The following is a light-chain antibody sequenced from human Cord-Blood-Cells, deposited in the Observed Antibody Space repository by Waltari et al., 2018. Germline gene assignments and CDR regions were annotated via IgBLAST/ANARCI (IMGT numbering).Light chain of an antibody. V-gene: IGKV1-5*03. J-gene: IGKJ2*03. CDR2: KAS. Sequence: DIQMPPSPPTLSASVVVRVTITCRASQSISSWLAWYQQKPGKAPKLLIYKASSLESGVPSRFSGSGSGTEFTLTISSLQPDDFATYYCQQYNSYSSFGQGTKLEIK. CDR3: QQYNSYSS. CDR1: QSISSW.